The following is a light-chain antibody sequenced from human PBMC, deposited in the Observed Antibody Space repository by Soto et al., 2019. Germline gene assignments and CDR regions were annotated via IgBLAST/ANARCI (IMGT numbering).Light chain of an antibody. CDR2: GAS. J-gene: IGKJ4*01. CDR1: QGISSW. V-gene: IGKV1-12*01. CDR3: QPANSFPLT. Sequence: DIQMTQSPSSVSASVGDRVTITCRASQGISSWLVWYQQKPGKAPKLLIYGASSLQSGVPSRFRGSGSGTDFTLTISSLQPEDFATYYCQPANSFPLTFGGGTKVDIK.